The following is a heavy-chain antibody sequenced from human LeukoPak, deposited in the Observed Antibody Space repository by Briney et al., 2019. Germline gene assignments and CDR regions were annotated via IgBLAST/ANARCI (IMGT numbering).Heavy chain of an antibody. V-gene: IGHV4-39*07. CDR3: ARALTSYQLLIPNWFDP. Sequence: SETLSLTCTVSGGSIRSSYYYWGWIRQPPGKGLEWIGSIYDSGSTYYNPSLKSRVTISVDTSKNQFSLKLSSVTAADTAVYYCARALTSYQLLIPNWFDPWGQGTLVTVSS. CDR2: IYDSGST. D-gene: IGHD2-2*01. CDR1: GGSIRSSYYY. J-gene: IGHJ5*02.